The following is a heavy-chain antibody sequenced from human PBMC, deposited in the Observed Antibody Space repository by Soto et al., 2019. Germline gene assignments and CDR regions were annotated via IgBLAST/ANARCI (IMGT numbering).Heavy chain of an antibody. CDR3: AKRGGYDYVWKSYRPDY. J-gene: IGHJ4*02. D-gene: IGHD3-16*02. CDR2: LSGSGGDT. V-gene: IGHV3-23*01. CDR1: GFTFSSFA. Sequence: GGSLRLSCVASGFTFSSFAMSWVRQAPGKGLEWVSTLSGSGGDTYYADSVKGRFTISRDKSKNTLYLQMDRLRVEDTAVYYCAKRGGYDYVWKSYRPDYWGQGTLVTVSS.